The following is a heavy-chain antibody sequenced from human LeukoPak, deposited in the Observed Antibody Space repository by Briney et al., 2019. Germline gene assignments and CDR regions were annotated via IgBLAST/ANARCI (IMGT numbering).Heavy chain of an antibody. J-gene: IGHJ4*02. CDR2: INSAGSST. CDR1: GFTFSSYW. V-gene: IGHV3-74*01. CDR3: ARESDYYYDSSGYYPPYFDY. Sequence: AGGSLRLSCAASGFTFSSYWMHWVRQAPGKGLVWVSRINSAGSSTSYADSVTGRFTISRDNAKNTLYLQMNSLRAEDTAVYYCARESDYYYDSSGYYPPYFDYWGQGTLVTVSS. D-gene: IGHD3-22*01.